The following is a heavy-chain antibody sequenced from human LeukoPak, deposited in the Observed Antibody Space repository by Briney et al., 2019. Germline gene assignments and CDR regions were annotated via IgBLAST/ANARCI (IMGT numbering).Heavy chain of an antibody. CDR1: GFTFSSYS. CDR2: ISSSSSTI. CDR3: ARSIAVALSPVDY. D-gene: IGHD6-19*01. V-gene: IGHV3-48*04. J-gene: IGHJ4*02. Sequence: GGSLRLSCAASGFTFSSYSMNWVRQAPGKGLEWVSYISSSSSTIYYADSVKGRFTISRDNAKNSLYLQMNSLRAEDTAVYYCARSIAVALSPVDYWGQGTLVTVSS.